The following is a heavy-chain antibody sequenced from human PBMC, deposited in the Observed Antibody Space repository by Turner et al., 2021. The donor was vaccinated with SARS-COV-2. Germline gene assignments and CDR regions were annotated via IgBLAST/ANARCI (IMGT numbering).Heavy chain of an antibody. CDR1: GFTFSSYW. CDR2: INSDGSST. V-gene: IGHV3-74*01. D-gene: IGHD6-13*01. J-gene: IGHJ6*02. CDR3: ATVGIAAAGSTFYDYYYGMDV. Sequence: EVQLVESGGGLVQPGGSLRLSCAASGFTFSSYWMHWVRQAPGKGLVWVSRINSDGSSTSYADSVKGRFTISRDNAKNTLYLQMNSLRAEDTAVYYCATVGIAAAGSTFYDYYYGMDVWGQGTTVTVSS.